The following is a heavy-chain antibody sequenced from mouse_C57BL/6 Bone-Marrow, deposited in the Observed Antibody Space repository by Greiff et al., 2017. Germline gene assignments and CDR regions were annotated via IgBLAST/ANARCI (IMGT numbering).Heavy chain of an antibody. CDR1: GFTFSSYG. D-gene: IGHD2-2*01. CDR2: ISSGGSYT. J-gene: IGHJ4*01. V-gene: IGHV5-6*02. Sequence: EVKLMESGGDLVKPGGSLKLSCAASGFTFSSYGMSWVRQTPDKRLEWVATISSGGSYTYYPDSVQGRFTISRDNAKNTLYLQMSSLKSEDTAMYYCARRIYYGYGGPFYAMDYWGQGTSVTVSS. CDR3: ARRIYYGYGGPFYAMDY.